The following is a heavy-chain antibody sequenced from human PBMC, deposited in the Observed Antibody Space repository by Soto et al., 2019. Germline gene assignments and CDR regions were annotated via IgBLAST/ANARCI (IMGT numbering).Heavy chain of an antibody. CDR1: GGSIKNYY. CDR3: AGIGEDIYYGMDV. J-gene: IGHJ6*02. CDR2: IYSSGST. V-gene: IGHV4-4*07. Sequence: PSETLSLTCTVSGGSIKNYYWNWIRQPAGKGLEWIGRIYSSGSTNYNPSLRGRVTMFVDTSMSQFSLRLNSVTAADTAVYYCAGIGEDIYYGMDVWGQGTTVTVSS. D-gene: IGHD2-15*01.